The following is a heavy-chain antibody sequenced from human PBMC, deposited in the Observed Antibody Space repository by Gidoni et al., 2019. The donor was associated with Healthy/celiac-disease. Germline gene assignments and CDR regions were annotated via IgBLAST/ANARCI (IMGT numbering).Heavy chain of an antibody. CDR1: VFIFDDYA. CDR3: EKESKYSSSPNFDY. D-gene: IGHD6-13*01. J-gene: IGHJ4*02. CDR2: ISWNSGSR. Sequence: DVQLVECGGGVVPRGRSVRLPCGACVFIFDDYAMQWVRQAPGKGLEWVSGISWNSGSRGYADSVKGRFTISRDNAKNSLYLQMNRLRAEDTALYYCEKESKYSSSPNFDYWGQGTLVTVSS. V-gene: IGHV3-9*01.